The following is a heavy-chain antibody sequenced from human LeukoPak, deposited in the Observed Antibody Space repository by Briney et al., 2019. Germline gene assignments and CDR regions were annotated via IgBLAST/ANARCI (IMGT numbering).Heavy chain of an antibody. CDR3: ARQRYDSTCGY. J-gene: IGHJ4*02. Sequence: PSETLSLTCTVSGGSISSSSYYWGWIRQPPGKGLEWIGGIYYSGSTYYNPSLKSRVTISVDTSKNQFSLKLSSVTAADTAVYYCARQRYDSTCGYWGQGTLVTVSS. V-gene: IGHV4-39*01. D-gene: IGHD3-22*01. CDR1: GGSISSSSYY. CDR2: IYYSGST.